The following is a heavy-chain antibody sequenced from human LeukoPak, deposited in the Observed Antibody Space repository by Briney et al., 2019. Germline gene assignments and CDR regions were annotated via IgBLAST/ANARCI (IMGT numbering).Heavy chain of an antibody. J-gene: IGHJ4*02. Sequence: GGSLRLSCAASGFTFSSYSMNWVRQAPGKGLEWASSISSSSSYIYYADSVKGLFTISRDNAKNSLYLQMNSLRAEDTAVYYCARQGGPYDSSGYYYFDYWGQGTLVTVSS. V-gene: IGHV3-21*01. CDR1: GFTFSSYS. CDR2: ISSSSSYI. D-gene: IGHD3-22*01. CDR3: ARQGGPYDSSGYYYFDY.